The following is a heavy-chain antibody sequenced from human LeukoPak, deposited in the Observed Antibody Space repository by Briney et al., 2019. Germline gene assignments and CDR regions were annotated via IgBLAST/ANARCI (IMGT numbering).Heavy chain of an antibody. V-gene: IGHV3-48*03. D-gene: IGHD5-18*01. Sequence: PGGSLRLSCAASGFTFSSYEMNWVRQAPGKGLEWVSYISSSGSTIYYADSVMGRFTISRDNAKNSLYLQMNSLRAEDTAVYYCARSRGYSYGYAIRLFDYWGQGTLVTVSS. J-gene: IGHJ4*02. CDR1: GFTFSSYE. CDR2: ISSSGSTI. CDR3: ARSRGYSYGYAIRLFDY.